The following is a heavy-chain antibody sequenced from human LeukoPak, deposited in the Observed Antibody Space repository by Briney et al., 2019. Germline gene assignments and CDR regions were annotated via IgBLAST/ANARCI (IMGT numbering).Heavy chain of an antibody. CDR1: GGSVSSGSYY. D-gene: IGHD3-22*01. Sequence: SETLSLTCTVSGGSVSSGSYYWSWIRQPPGKGLEWIGHIYYSGSTNYNPSLKSRVTISVDTSKNQFSLKLSSVTAADTAVYYCAREGHYYDSSGSHIGGFDYWGQGTLVTVSS. CDR2: IYYSGST. CDR3: AREGHYYDSSGSHIGGFDY. J-gene: IGHJ4*02. V-gene: IGHV4-61*01.